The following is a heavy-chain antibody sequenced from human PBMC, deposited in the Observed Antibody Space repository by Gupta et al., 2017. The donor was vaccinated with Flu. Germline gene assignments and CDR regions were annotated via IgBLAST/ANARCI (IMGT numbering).Heavy chain of an antibody. CDR1: GGSISSGSYY. D-gene: IGHD3-10*01. Sequence: QVQREESGPGLVKPSQTLSLTCTVSGGSISSGSYYWSWIRQPAGKGLEWIGRIYTSGSTNYNPSLKSRVTISVDTSKNQFSLKLSSVTAADTAVYYCARGDSGRKYNWFDPWGQGTLVTVSS. J-gene: IGHJ5*02. V-gene: IGHV4-61*02. CDR2: IYTSGST. CDR3: ARGDSGRKYNWFDP.